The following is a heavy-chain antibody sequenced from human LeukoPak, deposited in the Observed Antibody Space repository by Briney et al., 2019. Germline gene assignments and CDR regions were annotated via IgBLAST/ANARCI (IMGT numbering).Heavy chain of an antibody. CDR3: ARPSEGIYAFDI. V-gene: IGHV4-39*01. D-gene: IGHD2-15*01. Sequence: PSETLSLTCTVSGGSISSSSYSWGWIRQPPGKGLEWIGSIYYSGSTYYNPSLKSRVTISVDTSKNQFSLKLSSVTAADTAVYYCARPSEGIYAFDIWGRGTMVTVSS. CDR2: IYYSGST. J-gene: IGHJ3*02. CDR1: GGSISSSSYS.